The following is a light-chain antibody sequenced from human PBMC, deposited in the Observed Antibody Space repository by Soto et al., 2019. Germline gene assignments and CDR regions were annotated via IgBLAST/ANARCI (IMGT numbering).Light chain of an antibody. CDR1: QSVSSSY. CDR2: GAS. J-gene: IGKJ1*01. V-gene: IGKV3-20*01. CDR3: QQYGSSPWT. Sequence: EIVSTQSPGTLSLSPGERATLSCRDSQSVSSSYLAWYQQKPGQAPRLLIYGASSRATGIPDRFSGSGSGTDFTITISRLEPEDFAVYYCQQYGSSPWTFGQGTKVELK.